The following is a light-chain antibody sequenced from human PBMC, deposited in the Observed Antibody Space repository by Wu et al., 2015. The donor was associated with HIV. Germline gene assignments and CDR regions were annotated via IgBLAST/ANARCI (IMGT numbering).Light chain of an antibody. CDR3: QQYRFSPIT. CDR1: QSLSSF. V-gene: IGKV3-20*01. J-gene: IGKJ5*01. CDR2: GAS. Sequence: DIVLTQSPGTLSLSPGEGATLSCRASQSLSSFLAWYQQKPDQAPRLLIYGASNRATGIPNRFIGSGSGTDFTLTISRLEPEDFAVYYCQQYRFSPITFGQGTRLEIK.